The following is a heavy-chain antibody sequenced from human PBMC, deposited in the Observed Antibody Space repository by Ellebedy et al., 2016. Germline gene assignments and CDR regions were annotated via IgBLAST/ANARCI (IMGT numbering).Heavy chain of an antibody. D-gene: IGHD6-19*01. J-gene: IGHJ5*01. CDR3: VRDRGTGWYWFDS. V-gene: IGHV3-74*01. CDR1: GFTVNNNY. CDR2: VSGDGSST. Sequence: GESLKISXAASGFTVNNNYMSWVRQAPGKGLLWVSRVSGDGSSTAYADSVRGRLTISRDNTKNTLSLQMNSLRVEDTAIYYCVRDRGTGWYWFDSWGQGTLVTVSS.